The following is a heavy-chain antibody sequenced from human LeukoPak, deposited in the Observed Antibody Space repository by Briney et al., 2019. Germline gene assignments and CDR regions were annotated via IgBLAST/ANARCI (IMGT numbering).Heavy chain of an antibody. CDR3: ARDYRAGGPDYGGGYYYYYYGMDV. D-gene: IGHD4-23*01. CDR2: ISAYNGNT. J-gene: IGHJ6*02. V-gene: IGHV1-18*01. CDR1: GYTFTSYG. Sequence: ASVKVSCKASGYTFTSYGISWVRQAPGQGLEWMGWISAYNGNTNYAQKLQGRVTMTTDTSTSTAYMELSSLRSEDTAVYYCARDYRAGGPDYGGGYYYYYYGMDVWGQGTTVTVSS.